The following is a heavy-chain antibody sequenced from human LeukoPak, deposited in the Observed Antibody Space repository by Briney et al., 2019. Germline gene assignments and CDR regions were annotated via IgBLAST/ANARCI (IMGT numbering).Heavy chain of an antibody. V-gene: IGHV3-7*01. J-gene: IGHJ6*02. CDR3: ARDRTMVRGVQYYYYYGMDV. D-gene: IGHD3-10*01. Sequence: GGSLRLSCAASGFTFSSYWMSWVRQAPGKGLEWVANIKQDGSEKYYVDSVKGRFTISRDNAKNSLYLQMNSLRVEDTAVYYCARDRTMVRGVQYYYYYGMDVWGQGTTVTVSS. CDR2: IKQDGSEK. CDR1: GFTFSSYW.